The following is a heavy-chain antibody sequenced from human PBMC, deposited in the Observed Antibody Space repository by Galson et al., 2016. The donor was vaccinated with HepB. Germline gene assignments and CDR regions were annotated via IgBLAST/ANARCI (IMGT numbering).Heavy chain of an antibody. J-gene: IGHJ5*02. CDR1: GGSISSGDYY. V-gene: IGHV4-39*07. CDR2: INHSGST. Sequence: SETLSLTCTVSGGSISSGDYYWSWIRQPPGKGLEWIGEINHSGSTSYNPSLKSRVTISVDTSKNQFSLNLRSVTAADTAVYYCAQTSRGYYYFDRWGQGTLVTVSS. CDR3: AQTSRGYYYFDR. D-gene: IGHD3-22*01.